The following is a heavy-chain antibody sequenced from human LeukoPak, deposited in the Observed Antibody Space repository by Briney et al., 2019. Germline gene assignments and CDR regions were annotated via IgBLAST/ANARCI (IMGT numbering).Heavy chain of an antibody. J-gene: IGHJ4*02. D-gene: IGHD1-26*01. Sequence: SQTLSLTCTVSGGSISSGDYYWSWIRQPPGKGLEWIGYIYYSGSTYYNPSLKSRVTISVDRSKNQFSLKLSSVTAADTAVYYCARVAGATHFDYWGQGTLVTVSS. CDR2: IYYSGST. CDR1: GGSISSGDYY. CDR3: ARVAGATHFDY. V-gene: IGHV4-30-4*01.